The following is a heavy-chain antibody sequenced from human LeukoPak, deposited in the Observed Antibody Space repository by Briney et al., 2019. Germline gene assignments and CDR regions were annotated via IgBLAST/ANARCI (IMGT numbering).Heavy chain of an antibody. D-gene: IGHD1-26*01. CDR2: ISYDGSNK. CDR3: ATSMEPWELLGKFDY. J-gene: IGHJ4*02. Sequence: GGSLRHSCAASGFTFSSYGMHWVRQAPGKGLEWVAVISYDGSNKYYADSVKGRFTISRDNSKNTLYLQMNSLRAEDTAVYYCATSMEPWELLGKFDYWGQGTLVTVSS. CDR1: GFTFSSYG. V-gene: IGHV3-30*03.